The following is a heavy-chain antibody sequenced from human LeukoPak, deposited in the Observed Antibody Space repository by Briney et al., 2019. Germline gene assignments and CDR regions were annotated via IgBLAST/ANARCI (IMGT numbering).Heavy chain of an antibody. D-gene: IGHD5-12*01. J-gene: IGHJ4*02. Sequence: GGSLRLSCAASGFTFSDYYMSWIRQAPGKGLEWVSYISSSGSTIYYAGSVKGRFTISRDNAKNSLYLQMNSLRAEDTAVYYCARGYSGYDSPSYFDYWGQGTLVTVSS. CDR3: ARGYSGYDSPSYFDY. CDR2: ISSSGSTI. V-gene: IGHV3-11*01. CDR1: GFTFSDYY.